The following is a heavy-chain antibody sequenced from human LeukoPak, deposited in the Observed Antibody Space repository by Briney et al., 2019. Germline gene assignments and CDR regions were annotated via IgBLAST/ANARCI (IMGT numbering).Heavy chain of an antibody. J-gene: IGHJ5*02. D-gene: IGHD2-15*01. CDR3: ARHRPTPDIVVVVAATNWFDP. CDR2: IQSSGST. Sequence: SETLSLTCTVSGGSISSYYWSWIRQPAGKGLECIGRIQSSGSTNYNPSLKSRVTMSVDTSKNQFSLKLSSVTAADTAVYYCARHRPTPDIVVVVAATNWFDPWGQGTLVTVSS. V-gene: IGHV4-4*07. CDR1: GGSISSYY.